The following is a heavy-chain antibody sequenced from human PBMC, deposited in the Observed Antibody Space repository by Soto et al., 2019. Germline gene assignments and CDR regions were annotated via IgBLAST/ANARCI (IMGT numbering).Heavy chain of an antibody. J-gene: IGHJ4*02. CDR2: IKGDGILK. CDR1: GFTFSNYW. V-gene: IGHV3-7*01. CDR3: ARYESSGPEVW. D-gene: IGHD3-22*01. Sequence: PGGSLRLSCAASGFTFSNYWMTWVRQAPGKGPEWVANIKGDGILKYYMDSVKGRFIISRDNAKNSLHLQMNSLRDEDTAVYYCARYESSGPEVWWGQGTLVTVSS.